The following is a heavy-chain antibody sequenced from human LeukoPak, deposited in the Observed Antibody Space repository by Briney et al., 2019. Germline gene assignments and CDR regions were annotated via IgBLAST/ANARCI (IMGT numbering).Heavy chain of an antibody. V-gene: IGHV3-30*02. CDR2: IRYDGSNK. D-gene: IGHD6-6*01. Sequence: GGSLRLSCAASGFTFSSYGMHWVRQAPGKGLEWVAFIRYDGSNKYYADSVKGRFTISRDNAKNSLYLQMNSLRAEDTAVYYCARERIAARPGAFDIWGQGTMVTVSS. CDR3: ARERIAARPGAFDI. J-gene: IGHJ3*02. CDR1: GFTFSSYG.